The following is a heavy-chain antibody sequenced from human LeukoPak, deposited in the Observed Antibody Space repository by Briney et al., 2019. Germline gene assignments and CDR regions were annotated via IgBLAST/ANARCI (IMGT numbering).Heavy chain of an antibody. D-gene: IGHD3-10*01. CDR2: INSDGSST. J-gene: IGHJ4*02. Sequence: GGSLRLSCAASGFTFSSYWMHWARQAPGKGLVWVSRINSDGSSTSYADSVKGRFTISRDNAKNTLYLQMNSLRAEDTAVYYCATLYGSGSYYEDWGQGTLVTVSS. V-gene: IGHV3-74*01. CDR1: GFTFSSYW. CDR3: ATLYGSGSYYED.